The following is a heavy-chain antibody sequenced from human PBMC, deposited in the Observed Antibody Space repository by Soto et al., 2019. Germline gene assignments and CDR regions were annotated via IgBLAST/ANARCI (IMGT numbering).Heavy chain of an antibody. CDR3: AKEGALGLYYFDY. CDR1: GFTFSSYV. J-gene: IGHJ4*02. D-gene: IGHD3-10*01. CDR2: ISAGGSST. V-gene: IGHV3-23*01. Sequence: GGSLRLSCAASGFTFSSYVMSWVRQAPGKGLEWVSTISAGGSSTYYADSVKGRFTISRDNSKNTLYLQMNSLRPEDTAVYYCAKEGALGLYYFDYWGQGTLITVSS.